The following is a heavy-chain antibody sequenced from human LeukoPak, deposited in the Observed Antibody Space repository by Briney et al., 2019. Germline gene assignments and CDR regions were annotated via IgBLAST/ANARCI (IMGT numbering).Heavy chain of an antibody. D-gene: IGHD3-22*01. V-gene: IGHV3-30*02. CDR3: AKGSQTSSGYSNGPHAFDI. J-gene: IGHJ3*02. CDR2: IWYDGSNK. CDR1: GFTFSSYG. Sequence: GGSLRLSCAASGFTFSSYGMHWVRQAPGKGLKWVAFIWYDGSNKYYADSMKGRFTISRDNSKNTLYLQMNSLRAEDTAVYYCAKGSQTSSGYSNGPHAFDIWGQGTMVTVSS.